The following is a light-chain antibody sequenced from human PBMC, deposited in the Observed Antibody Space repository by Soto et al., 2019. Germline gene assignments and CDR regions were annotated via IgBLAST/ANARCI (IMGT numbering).Light chain of an antibody. CDR1: QSISTY. CDR3: QQSYSNSPYT. Sequence: DIQMTQSPSSLSASVGDKVTITCRASQSISTYLNWYQQKPGKAPKLLIFAASSLQSGVPSRFSGSGFWTDFTLTISGPQPEDFSTFFCQQSYSNSPYTFGQGTKLGIK. CDR2: AAS. J-gene: IGKJ2*01. V-gene: IGKV1-39*01.